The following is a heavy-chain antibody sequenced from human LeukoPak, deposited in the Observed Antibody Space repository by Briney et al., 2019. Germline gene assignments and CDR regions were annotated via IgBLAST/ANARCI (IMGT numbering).Heavy chain of an antibody. D-gene: IGHD1-26*01. CDR2: IWYDGSNT. CDR1: GFTFSSYG. CDR3: ARDFRGSRFSGSYSDY. Sequence: GGSLRLSCAASGFTFSSYGMHWVRQAPGKGLEWVALIWYDGSNTYYADSVKGRFTISRDNSKKTLYLQMNSLRADDTAVYYCARDFRGSRFSGSYSDYWGQGTLVTVSS. V-gene: IGHV3-33*01. J-gene: IGHJ4*02.